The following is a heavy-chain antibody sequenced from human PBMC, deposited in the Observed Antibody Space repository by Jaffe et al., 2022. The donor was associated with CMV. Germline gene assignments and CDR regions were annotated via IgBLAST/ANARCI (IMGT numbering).Heavy chain of an antibody. Sequence: QVQLVQSGAEVKKPGASVKVSCKASGYTFTSYYMHWVRQAPGQGLEWMGIINPSGGSTSYAQKFQGRVTMTRDTSTSTVYMELSSLRSEDTAVYYCARQSAARYYYYGMDVWGQGTTVTVSS. D-gene: IGHD6-6*01. V-gene: IGHV1-46*01. J-gene: IGHJ6*02. CDR1: GYTFTSYY. CDR3: ARQSAARYYYYGMDV. CDR2: INPSGGST.